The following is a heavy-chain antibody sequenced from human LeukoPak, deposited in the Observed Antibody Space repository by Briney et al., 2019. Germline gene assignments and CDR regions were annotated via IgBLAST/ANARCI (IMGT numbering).Heavy chain of an antibody. Sequence: AETLSLTCAVYGVSFSGYYWSWIRQPPGKGLEWIGEINHSGSTNYNPFLKSRVTISVDTSKNQFSLKLSSVTAADTAVYYCARGGIAARPPDYWGQGTLVTVSS. CDR3: ARGGIAARPPDY. J-gene: IGHJ4*02. CDR1: GVSFSGYY. CDR2: INHSGST. D-gene: IGHD6-6*01. V-gene: IGHV4-34*01.